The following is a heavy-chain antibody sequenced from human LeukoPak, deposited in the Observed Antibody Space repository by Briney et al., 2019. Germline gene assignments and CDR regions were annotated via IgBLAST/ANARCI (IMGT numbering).Heavy chain of an antibody. Sequence: SQTLSLTCTVSGGSISSSSYYWGWIRQPPGKGLEWIGSIYYSGSTYYNPSLKSRVTISVDTSKNQFSLKLSSVTAADTAVYYCASTKYSGSYGGLLIDYWGQGTLVTVSS. V-gene: IGHV4-39*07. J-gene: IGHJ4*02. CDR2: IYYSGST. D-gene: IGHD1-26*01. CDR3: ASTKYSGSYGGLLIDY. CDR1: GGSISSSSYY.